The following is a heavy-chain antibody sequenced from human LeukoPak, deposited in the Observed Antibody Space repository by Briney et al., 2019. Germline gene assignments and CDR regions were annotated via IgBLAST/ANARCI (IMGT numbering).Heavy chain of an antibody. CDR2: ISWNSGSI. V-gene: IGHV3-9*01. D-gene: IGHD5-24*01. CDR1: GFTFDDYA. Sequence: GGSLRLSCAASGFTFDDYAMHWVRQAPGKGLEWVSGISWNSGSIGYADSVKGRFTISRDNAKNSLYLKMNSMRAEDTALYYCAKGVSEIYYFDNWGQGALVTVSS. CDR3: AKGVSEIYYFDN. J-gene: IGHJ4*02.